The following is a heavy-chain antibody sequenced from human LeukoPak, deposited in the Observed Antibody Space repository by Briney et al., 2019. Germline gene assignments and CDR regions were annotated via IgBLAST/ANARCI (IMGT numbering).Heavy chain of an antibody. Sequence: GGSLRLSCAASGFTFPRHWMSWVRQAPGKGLEWVANIKQDANEKNYVDSVKGRFTISRDYAKNSLYLQMNSLRAEDTAVFYCARDISPQLVVDNWGQGTLVTVSS. CDR1: GFTFPRHW. D-gene: IGHD6-6*01. V-gene: IGHV3-7*03. CDR2: IKQDANEK. J-gene: IGHJ4*02. CDR3: ARDISPQLVVDN.